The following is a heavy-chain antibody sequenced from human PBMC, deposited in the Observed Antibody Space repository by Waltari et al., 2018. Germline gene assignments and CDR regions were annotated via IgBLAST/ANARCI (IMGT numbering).Heavy chain of an antibody. J-gene: IGHJ6*03. CDR1: GGSFSGYY. V-gene: IGHV4-34*01. D-gene: IGHD3-10*01. CDR2: INHSGST. Sequence: QVQLQQWGAGLLKPSETLSLTCAVYGGSFSGYYWRWIRQTPGKGLAWIGEINHSGSTNYNPSLKSRVTISVDTSKNQFSLKLSSVTAADTAVYYCARIMGGSGSYARAGYYYMDVWGKGTTVTVSS. CDR3: ARIMGGSGSYARAGYYYMDV.